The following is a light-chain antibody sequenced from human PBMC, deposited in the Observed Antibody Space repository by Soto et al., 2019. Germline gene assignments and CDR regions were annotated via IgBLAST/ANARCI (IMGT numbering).Light chain of an antibody. J-gene: IGLJ2*01. CDR1: SSNIGSNY. V-gene: IGLV1-47*02. CDR3: ATWDESLSGMV. Sequence: QSVLTQPPSASGTPGQRVTISCSGSSSNIGSNYVYWYQHLPGAAPKLIIYTNNQLPSGVPDRFSGSKSGTSASLAISGLRSEDEADYHCATWDESLSGMVFGGGTKLTVL. CDR2: TNN.